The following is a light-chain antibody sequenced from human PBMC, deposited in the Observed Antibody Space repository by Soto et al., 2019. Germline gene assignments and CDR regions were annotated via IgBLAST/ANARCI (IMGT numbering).Light chain of an antibody. CDR2: DAS. Sequence: DIQMTQSPSTLSASVGDRVTITCRASQSISSWLAWYQQKPGKAPKLLIYDASSLESGVPSRFSGSGSGTEFTPTISSLQPDDFATYYCQQETFGQGTKVDIK. J-gene: IGKJ1*01. CDR3: QQET. CDR1: QSISSW. V-gene: IGKV1-5*01.